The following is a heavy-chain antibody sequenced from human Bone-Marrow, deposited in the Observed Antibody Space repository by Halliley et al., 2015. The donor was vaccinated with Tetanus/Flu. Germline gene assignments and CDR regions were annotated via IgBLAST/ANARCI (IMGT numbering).Heavy chain of an antibody. CDR2: IYFNGDT. J-gene: IGHJ3*02. D-gene: IGHD3-10*01. CDR3: ATRGIFDI. V-gene: IGHV4-59*01. Sequence: PPGKGLEWIGYIYFNGDTTSNPSLKSRITISVDTSKNQFSLKLKSVTVADTAVYYCATRGIFDIWGQGTMVIVSS.